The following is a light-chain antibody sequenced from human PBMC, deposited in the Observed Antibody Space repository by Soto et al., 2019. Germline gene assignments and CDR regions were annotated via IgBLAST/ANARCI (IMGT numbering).Light chain of an antibody. Sequence: EIVLTQSPATLSLSPGERATLSRRASQSVTDFLAWYQQKPGQAPRLLIYDASNRATGVPARFSGSGSGTDFTLTISSLEPEDSAVYYCQQRSGWPPLTFGGGTKVAIK. J-gene: IGKJ4*01. CDR1: QSVTDF. V-gene: IGKV3-11*01. CDR2: DAS. CDR3: QQRSGWPPLT.